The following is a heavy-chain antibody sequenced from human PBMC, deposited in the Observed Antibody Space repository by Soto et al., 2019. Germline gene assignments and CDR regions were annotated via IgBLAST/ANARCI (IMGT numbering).Heavy chain of an antibody. CDR2: ISAYNGNT. CDR3: ARTPYDYIWGSSVGWFDP. Sequence: ASVKVSCKASGYTFPTYYMHWVRQAPGQGLEWMGWISAYNGNTSYAQKLQGRVTMTTDTSTSTAYMELRSLRSDDTAVYYCARTPYDYIWGSSVGWFDPWGQGTLVTRLL. D-gene: IGHD3-16*01. V-gene: IGHV1-18*04. J-gene: IGHJ5*02. CDR1: GYTFPTYY.